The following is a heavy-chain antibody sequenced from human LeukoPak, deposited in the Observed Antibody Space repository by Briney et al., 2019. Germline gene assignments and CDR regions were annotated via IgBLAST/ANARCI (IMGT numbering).Heavy chain of an antibody. V-gene: IGHV1-69*13. CDR2: IIPIFGTA. Sequence: ASVKVSCKASGGTFSSYAISWVRQAPGHGLEWMGGIIPIFGTANYAQKFQGRVTITADESTSTAYMEPSSLRSEDTAVYYCARVYGGEDNAYWGQGTLVTVSS. CDR1: GGTFSSYA. CDR3: ARVYGGEDNAY. J-gene: IGHJ4*02. D-gene: IGHD3-16*01.